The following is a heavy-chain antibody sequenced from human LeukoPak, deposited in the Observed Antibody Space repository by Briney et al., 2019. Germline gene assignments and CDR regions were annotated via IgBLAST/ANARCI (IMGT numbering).Heavy chain of an antibody. V-gene: IGHV4-39*01. D-gene: IGHD5-18*01. CDR1: GGSISSSSYY. J-gene: IGHJ4*02. Sequence: SETLSLTCTVSGGSISSSSYYWGWIRQPPGKGLEWIGGIYYSGSTYYNPSLKSRVTISADTSKNQFSLKLSSVTAADTAVYYCARKAYSYGYALDSWGQGTLVTVSS. CDR3: ARKAYSYGYALDS. CDR2: IYYSGST.